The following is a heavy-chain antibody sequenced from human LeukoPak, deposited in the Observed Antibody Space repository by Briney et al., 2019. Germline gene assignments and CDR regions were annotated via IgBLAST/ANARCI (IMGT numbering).Heavy chain of an antibody. J-gene: IGHJ4*02. CDR3: GRQVAVAALDY. D-gene: IGHD2-15*01. Sequence: GESLKISCKGSGYSFTSYWIGWVRQMPGKGLEWMGIIYPGDSDTRYSPSFQGQVTISADKSISTAYLLWSSLKASDSALYYCGRQVAVAALDYWGQGTLVTVSS. CDR1: GYSFTSYW. V-gene: IGHV5-51*01. CDR2: IYPGDSDT.